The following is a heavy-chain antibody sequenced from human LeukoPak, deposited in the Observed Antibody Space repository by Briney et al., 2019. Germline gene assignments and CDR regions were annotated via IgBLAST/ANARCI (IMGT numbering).Heavy chain of an antibody. J-gene: IGHJ6*04. CDR1: GYTLTELS. D-gene: IGHD6-13*01. CDR3: ATGDSSSWIGLGDFAYYYGMDV. V-gene: IGHV1-24*01. Sequence: ACVKVSRKVSGYTLTELSMHCVRHAPGKGLEWRGGFDPVDGETIYAQKFQGRVTMTEDTSTDTAYMELSSLRSEDTAVYYCATGDSSSWIGLGDFAYYYGMDVWGKGTTVTVSS. CDR2: FDPVDGET.